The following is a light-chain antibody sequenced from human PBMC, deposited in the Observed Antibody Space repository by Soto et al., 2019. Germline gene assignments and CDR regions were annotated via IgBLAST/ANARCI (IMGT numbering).Light chain of an antibody. Sequence: QSVVTQSPSASGTPGQRVTISCSGSSSNIGSNTVSWYRHLPGTAPRLLIYSNNQRPSGVPDRFSGSKSGASASLAISGLQSEDEADYFCAAWDDSLNGVMFGGGTKLTVL. CDR1: SSNIGSNT. CDR3: AAWDDSLNGVM. V-gene: IGLV1-44*01. CDR2: SNN. J-gene: IGLJ3*02.